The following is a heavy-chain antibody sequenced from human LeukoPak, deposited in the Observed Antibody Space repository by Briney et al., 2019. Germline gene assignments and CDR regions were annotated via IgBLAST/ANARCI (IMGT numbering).Heavy chain of an antibody. CDR1: GFTFSSYS. V-gene: IGHV3-21*01. D-gene: IGHD3-3*01. CDR2: ISSSSSYI. J-gene: IGHJ4*02. CDR3: AKDHYWSIDY. Sequence: GGSLRLSCAASGFTFSSYSMNWVRQAPGKGLEWVSSISSSSSYIYYADSVKGRFTISRDIAKNTLYLQMNSLRAEDTGVYYCAKDHYWSIDYWGRGTLVTVSS.